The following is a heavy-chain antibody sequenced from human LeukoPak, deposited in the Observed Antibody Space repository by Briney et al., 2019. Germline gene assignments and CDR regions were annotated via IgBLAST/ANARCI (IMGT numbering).Heavy chain of an antibody. CDR1: GGSFSGYY. Sequence: SETLSLTCAVYGGSFSGYYWSWIRQPPGKGLEWIGEINHSGSTYYNPSLKSRVTISVDRSKNQFSLKLSSVTAADTAVYYCASLTRGYSYGPWGQGTLVTVSS. D-gene: IGHD5-18*01. CDR3: ASLTRGYSYGP. CDR2: INHSGST. V-gene: IGHV4-34*01. J-gene: IGHJ5*02.